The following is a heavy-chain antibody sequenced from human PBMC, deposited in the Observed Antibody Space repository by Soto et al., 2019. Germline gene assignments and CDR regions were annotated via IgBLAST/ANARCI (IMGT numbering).Heavy chain of an antibody. J-gene: IGHJ4*02. D-gene: IGHD2-15*01. V-gene: IGHV1-69*06. CDR1: GGTFSSYA. CDR3: ASRRYCSGGSCYYFDY. Sequence: ASVKVSCKASGGTFSSYAISWVRQAPGQGLEWMGGIIPVFGTANYAQKFQGRVTITADKSTSTACMELSSLRSEDTAVYYCASRRYCSGGSCYYFDYWGQGTLVTVST. CDR2: IIPVFGTA.